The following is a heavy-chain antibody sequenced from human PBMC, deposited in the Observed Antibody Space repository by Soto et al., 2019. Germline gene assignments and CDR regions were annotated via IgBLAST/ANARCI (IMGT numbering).Heavy chain of an antibody. CDR1: GFTFSSYA. Sequence: HPGGSLRLSCAASGFTFSSYAMSWVRQAPGKGLEWVSAISGSGGSTYYADSVKGRLTISRDNSKNTLYLQMNSLRAEDTAVYYCAKGNVKYSLYYFDYWGQGTLVTVSS. J-gene: IGHJ4*02. V-gene: IGHV3-23*01. CDR2: ISGSGGST. D-gene: IGHD6-6*01. CDR3: AKGNVKYSLYYFDY.